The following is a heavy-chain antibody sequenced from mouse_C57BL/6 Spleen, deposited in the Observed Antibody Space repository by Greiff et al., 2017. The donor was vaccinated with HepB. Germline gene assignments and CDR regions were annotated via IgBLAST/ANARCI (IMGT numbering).Heavy chain of an antibody. Sequence: VQLKQSGPELVKPGASVKISCKASGYSFTDYNMNWVKQSNGKSLEWIGVINPNYGTTSYNQKFKGKATLTVDQSSSTAYMQLNSLTSEDSAVYYWATAQATTAWFAYWGQGTLVTVSA. D-gene: IGHD3-2*02. CDR1: GYSFTDYN. CDR3: ATAQATTAWFAY. CDR2: INPNYGTT. V-gene: IGHV1-39*01. J-gene: IGHJ3*01.